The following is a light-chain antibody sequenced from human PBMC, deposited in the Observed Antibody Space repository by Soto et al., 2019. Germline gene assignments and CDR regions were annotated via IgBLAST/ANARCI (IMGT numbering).Light chain of an antibody. J-gene: IGKJ2*01. Sequence: EIVLTQSPGTLSLSPGERATLSCRASQSVSSSQLAWYQQKTGQAPRLLIYGVSSRATGIPDRFSGSGSGTDFTLTISRLEPEDFAVYYCQQRSNWPPYTFGQGTKLEIK. V-gene: IGKV3D-20*02. CDR2: GVS. CDR3: QQRSNWPPYT. CDR1: QSVSSSQ.